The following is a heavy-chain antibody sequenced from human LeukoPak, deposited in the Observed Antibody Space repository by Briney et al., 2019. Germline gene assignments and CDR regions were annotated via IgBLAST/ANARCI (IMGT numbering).Heavy chain of an antibody. Sequence: GGSLRLSCAASGFTFSSYAMHWVRQAPGKGLEWVAVISYDGSNKYYADSVKGRFTISRDNSKNTLYLQMNSLRAEDTAVYYCAKRGTMVRGVIYYMDVWGKGTTVTISS. CDR3: AKRGTMVRGVIYYMDV. CDR1: GFTFSSYA. V-gene: IGHV3-30*04. D-gene: IGHD3-10*01. CDR2: ISYDGSNK. J-gene: IGHJ6*03.